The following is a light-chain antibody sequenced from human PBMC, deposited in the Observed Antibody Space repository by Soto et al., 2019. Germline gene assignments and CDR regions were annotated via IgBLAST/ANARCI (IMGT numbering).Light chain of an antibody. Sequence: EIVLTQSPATLSLSPGERATLSCRASQSVSSYLAWYQQKPGQAPRLLIYDASNRATGIPARFSGSGSGTDFTRTISSLEPEDFAVYYCQQRSNSFTFGPGTQVDIK. CDR2: DAS. V-gene: IGKV3-11*01. CDR1: QSVSSY. J-gene: IGKJ3*01. CDR3: QQRSNSFT.